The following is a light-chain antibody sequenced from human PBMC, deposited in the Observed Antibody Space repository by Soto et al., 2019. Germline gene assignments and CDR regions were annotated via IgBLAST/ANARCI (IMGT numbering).Light chain of an antibody. CDR2: ANN. V-gene: IGLV1-44*01. Sequence: QAVLPQPPSASGTPGQRVSISCSGSGSSIGTNTVNWYRHLPGTAPKLLIYANNQRPSGVPDRFSGSKSGTSASLAISGLQSEDEAEYYCAAWDGSLNNVLFGGGTKVTVL. CDR3: AAWDGSLNNVL. CDR1: GSSIGTNT. J-gene: IGLJ2*01.